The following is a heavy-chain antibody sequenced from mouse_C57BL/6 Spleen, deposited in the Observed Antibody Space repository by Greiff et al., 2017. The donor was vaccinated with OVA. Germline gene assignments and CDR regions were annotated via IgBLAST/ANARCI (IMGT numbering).Heavy chain of an antibody. Sequence: VQLKESGPELVKPGASVKISCKASGYSFTDYNMNWVKQSNGKSLEWIGVINPNYGTTSYNQKFKGKATLTVDQSSSTAYMQLNSLTSEDSAVYYCARDYYGSSPGYFDVWGTGTTVTVSS. V-gene: IGHV1-39*01. CDR2: INPNYGTT. CDR1: GYSFTDYN. CDR3: ARDYYGSSPGYFDV. J-gene: IGHJ1*03. D-gene: IGHD1-1*01.